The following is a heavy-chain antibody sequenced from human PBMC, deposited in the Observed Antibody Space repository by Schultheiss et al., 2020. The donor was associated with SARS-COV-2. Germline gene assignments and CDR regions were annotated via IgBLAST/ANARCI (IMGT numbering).Heavy chain of an antibody. CDR1: GGSISSSSYY. D-gene: IGHD3-3*01. CDR2: IYYSGST. CDR3: ARHNYDFWSGYYHSVIDY. V-gene: IGHV4-39*01. J-gene: IGHJ4*01. Sequence: SETLSLTCTVSGGSISSSSYYWGWIRQPPGKGLEWIGSIYYSGSTYYKPSLKSRVTISVDTSKNQFSLKLSSVTAADTAVYYCARHNYDFWSGYYHSVIDYWGHGTLVTVSS.